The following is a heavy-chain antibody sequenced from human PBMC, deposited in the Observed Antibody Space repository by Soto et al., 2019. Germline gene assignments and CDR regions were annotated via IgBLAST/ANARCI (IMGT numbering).Heavy chain of an antibody. J-gene: IGHJ6*02. D-gene: IGHD3-22*01. CDR3: ARPDEGGYSSDHHYYYALDL. CDR1: GGSFSRYS. V-gene: IGHV1-69*01. CDR2: IVPIFGTT. Sequence: QVQLLQSGSEVKKPGSSVKVSCRASGGSFSRYSISWVRQAPGQGLEWMGVIVPIFGTTNYAQKFRDRLTITADESTRTAFMELTTLTSDDTAIYYCARPDEGGYSSDHHYYYALDLWGQGTAVTVTS.